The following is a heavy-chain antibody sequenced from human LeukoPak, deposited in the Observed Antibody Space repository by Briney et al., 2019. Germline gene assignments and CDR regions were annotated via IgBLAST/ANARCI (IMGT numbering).Heavy chain of an antibody. CDR3: ARDLGPHSSSPNSGAFDI. V-gene: IGHV3-23*01. CDR2: ISGSASST. D-gene: IGHD6-6*01. Sequence: GGSLRLSCAASGFTFSNYAMSWVRQAPGKGLEWVSAISGSASSTYHADSVKGRFTISRDNSKTSLYLQMNSLRAEDTAVYYCARDLGPHSSSPNSGAFDIWGQGTMVTVSS. J-gene: IGHJ3*02. CDR1: GFTFSNYA.